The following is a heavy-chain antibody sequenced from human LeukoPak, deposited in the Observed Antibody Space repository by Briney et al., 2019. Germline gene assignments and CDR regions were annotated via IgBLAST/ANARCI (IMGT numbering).Heavy chain of an antibody. CDR1: GFTVSSNY. CDR2: IYSGGST. J-gene: IGHJ4*02. D-gene: IGHD2-15*01. CDR3: AHSGGRCYTPWCPFDY. Sequence: PGGSLRLSCAASGFTVSSNYVSWVRQAPGKGLEWVSVIYSGGSTYYADSVKGRFTISRDNSENTLYLQMNSLRAEDTAVYYCAHSGGRCYTPWCPFDYWGQGTLVTVSS. V-gene: IGHV3-53*01.